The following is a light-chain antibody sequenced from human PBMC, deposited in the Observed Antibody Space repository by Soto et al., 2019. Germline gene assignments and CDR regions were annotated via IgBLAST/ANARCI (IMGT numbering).Light chain of an antibody. J-gene: IGLJ2*01. CDR2: DVS. V-gene: IGLV2-14*01. CDR1: SSDVGGYNY. CDR3: SSYVSSSLV. Sequence: QSALTQPASVSGSPGQSITISCTGTSSDVGGYNYVSWYQQHPGKAPKLMIYDVSNRPSGVSNRFSGSKSGNTASLTISGLQPEDEADYYCSSYVSSSLVFGGGTKLTVL.